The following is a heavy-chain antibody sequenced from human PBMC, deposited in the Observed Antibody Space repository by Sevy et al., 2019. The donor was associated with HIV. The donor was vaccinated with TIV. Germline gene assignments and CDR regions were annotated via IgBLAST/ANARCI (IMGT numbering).Heavy chain of an antibody. V-gene: IGHV3-30*18. CDR3: AKAPGELFY. J-gene: IGHJ4*02. D-gene: IGHD1-26*01. CDR2: ISYDGSNK. Sequence: GGSLRLSCTASGFTFSSYGMHWVRQAPGKGLEWVAVISYDGSNKYYADSVKGRFTISRDNSKNTLYLQMNSLRAEDTAVYYCAKAPGELFYWGQGTLVTVPS. CDR1: GFTFSSYG.